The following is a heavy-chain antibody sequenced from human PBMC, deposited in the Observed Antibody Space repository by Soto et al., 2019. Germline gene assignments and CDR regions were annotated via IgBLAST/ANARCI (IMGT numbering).Heavy chain of an antibody. D-gene: IGHD1-26*01. V-gene: IGHV2-5*02. J-gene: IGHJ4*02. Sequence: QITLKESGPTLVKPTQTLTLTCTFSGFSLTTDRVGVGWIRQPPGEALEWLAVIYWDDSKTYRPSLESRLTITKDTSKNQVALTITYMHSLDTSPVYCSPAYGGRSLYLGQGTLVTVSS. CDR1: GFSLTTDRVG. CDR3: SPAYGGRSLY. CDR2: IYWDDSK.